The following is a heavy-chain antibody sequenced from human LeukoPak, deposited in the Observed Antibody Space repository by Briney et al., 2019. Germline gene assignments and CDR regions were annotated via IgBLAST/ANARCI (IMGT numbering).Heavy chain of an antibody. Sequence: GGSLRLSCAASGFTFSRYGMHWLRQAPGKGLEWVAFIQNDVITKNYADSVKGRFTISRDSSKNTLYLQLDSLRAEDTAVYYCARDSIGYDILTGYYPGGMDVWGKGTTVTISS. CDR2: IQNDVITK. CDR1: GFTFSRYG. V-gene: IGHV3-30*02. J-gene: IGHJ6*03. CDR3: ARDSIGYDILTGYYPGGMDV. D-gene: IGHD3-9*01.